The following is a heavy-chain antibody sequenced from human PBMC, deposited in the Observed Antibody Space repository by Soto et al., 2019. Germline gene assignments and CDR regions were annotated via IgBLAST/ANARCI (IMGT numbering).Heavy chain of an antibody. CDR2: ISPRTGSA. J-gene: IGHJ6*02. D-gene: IGHD3-10*01. Sequence: VAAVKVSCKASGYTFTDYYIHWVRQAPGQGLEWMGGISPRTGSANFAQRFQGRVSMTRDTSITTAYMELRRLKSDDTAVYYCARGPYYGPAYCLDAWGQGTTVTVSS. CDR1: GYTFTDYY. CDR3: ARGPYYGPAYCLDA. V-gene: IGHV1-2*02.